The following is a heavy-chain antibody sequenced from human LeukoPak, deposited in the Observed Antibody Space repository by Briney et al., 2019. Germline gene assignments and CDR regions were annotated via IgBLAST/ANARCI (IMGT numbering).Heavy chain of an antibody. CDR2: IYYSGST. Sequence: SETLCLTCTVSGGSISSGGYYWSWIRQHPGKGLEWIVYIYYSGSTFYNPSLKSRVTISVDTSKNQFSLKLSSVTAADTAVYYCARVRGYGGKGNYGMDVWGQGTTVTVSS. D-gene: IGHD4-23*01. CDR1: GGSISSGGYY. CDR3: ARVRGYGGKGNYGMDV. J-gene: IGHJ6*02. V-gene: IGHV4-31*03.